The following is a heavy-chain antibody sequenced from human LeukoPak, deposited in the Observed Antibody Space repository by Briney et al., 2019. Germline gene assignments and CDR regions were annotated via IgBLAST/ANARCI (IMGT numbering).Heavy chain of an antibody. CDR2: INWNGGTT. Sequence: GGSLRLSCAATGFAFDEYGMSWVRQTEEEGLEWVSGINWNGGTTGYADSVQGRFTVSRDNAKNSLYLQMNNLRAEDTGLYYCARDLGSGRGSLGADWGQGTLVTVSS. D-gene: IGHD3-10*01. V-gene: IGHV3-20*04. CDR1: GFAFDEYG. CDR3: ARDLGSGRGSLGAD. J-gene: IGHJ4*02.